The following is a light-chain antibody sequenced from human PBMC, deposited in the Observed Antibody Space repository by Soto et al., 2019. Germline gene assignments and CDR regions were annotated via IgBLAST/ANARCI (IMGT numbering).Light chain of an antibody. V-gene: IGKV1-5*01. CDR3: QQYNSYHHT. CDR1: RRISRW. Sequence: DIQMTQSPSTLSASVGDRVTITCRASRRISRWLAWYQQKPGKAPNLLIYDASSLESEVPSRFSGSGSGTEFTLTISSLQPYDVATYDGQQYNSYHHTFGQGTNLEIK. J-gene: IGKJ2*01. CDR2: DAS.